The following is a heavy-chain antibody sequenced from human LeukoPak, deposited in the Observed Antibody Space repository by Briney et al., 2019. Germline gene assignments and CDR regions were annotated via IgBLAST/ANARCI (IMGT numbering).Heavy chain of an antibody. CDR2: ILPGGGDT. Sequence: TGGSLRLSCAASGSTFSSYAMTWVRQAPGKGLEWVSTILPGGGDTYYADSVKGRFTISRDTSKNTLYLQMNTLRVEDTAVYYCAKAYFDWLLSYYFDYWGQGTLVTVSS. CDR1: GSTFSSYA. V-gene: IGHV3-23*01. CDR3: AKAYFDWLLSYYFDY. J-gene: IGHJ4*02. D-gene: IGHD3-9*01.